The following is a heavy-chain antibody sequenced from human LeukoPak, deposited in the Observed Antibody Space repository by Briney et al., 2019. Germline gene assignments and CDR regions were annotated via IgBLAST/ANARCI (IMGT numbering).Heavy chain of an antibody. CDR3: ARTSGSRYAYDDY. V-gene: IGHV4-39*01. J-gene: IGHJ4*02. CDR1: DGSISSSSYY. Sequence: SETLSLTCTVSDGSISSSSYYWGWVRQPPGKGLEYIGTIFYVGDTYYNPSLESRLTISVDTSKNQFSLKLRSVTAADSAVYYCARTSGSRYAYDDYWGQGTLVTVSS. D-gene: IGHD6-13*01. CDR2: IFYVGDT.